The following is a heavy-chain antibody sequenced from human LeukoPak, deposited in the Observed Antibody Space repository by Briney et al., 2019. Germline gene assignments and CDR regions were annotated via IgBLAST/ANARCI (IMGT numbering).Heavy chain of an antibody. CDR1: SGSVNSRPYF. V-gene: IGHV4-39*07. Sequence: SETLSLTCTVSSGSVNSRPYFWGWIRQPPGQGLEWIGSIYYSGSTYYNPSLKSRVTISVDTSKNQFSLKLSSVTAADTAVYYCAGDRIQLWPADVWGKGTTVTVSS. CDR2: IYYSGST. D-gene: IGHD5-18*01. CDR3: AGDRIQLWPADV. J-gene: IGHJ6*04.